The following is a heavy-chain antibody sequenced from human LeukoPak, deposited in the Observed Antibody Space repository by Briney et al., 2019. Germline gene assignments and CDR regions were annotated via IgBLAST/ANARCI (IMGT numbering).Heavy chain of an antibody. J-gene: IGHJ3*02. Sequence: SLRVSCAASRCTFDDYAMHSVRQAAGKGLEWVSGISWNSGSIGYADTVKGRFTITRDNAKNSLYLQMNSLRAEDTALYYCAKDNSPTTMVRGANAFDIWGQGTMVTVSS. D-gene: IGHD3-10*01. CDR1: RCTFDDYA. CDR2: ISWNSGSI. CDR3: AKDNSPTTMVRGANAFDI. V-gene: IGHV3-9*01.